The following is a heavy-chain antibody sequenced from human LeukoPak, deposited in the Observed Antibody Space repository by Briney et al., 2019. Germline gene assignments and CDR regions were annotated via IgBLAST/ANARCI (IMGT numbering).Heavy chain of an antibody. D-gene: IGHD3-9*01. Sequence: GASVKVSCKASGGTFSSYAISWVRQAPGQGLEWMGRIIPILGIANYAQKFQGSVTITADKSTSTAYMELSSLRSEDTAVYYCARGENYDILTGPIPADWFDPWGQGTLVTVSS. V-gene: IGHV1-69*04. CDR1: GGTFSSYA. CDR2: IIPILGIA. CDR3: ARGENYDILTGPIPADWFDP. J-gene: IGHJ5*02.